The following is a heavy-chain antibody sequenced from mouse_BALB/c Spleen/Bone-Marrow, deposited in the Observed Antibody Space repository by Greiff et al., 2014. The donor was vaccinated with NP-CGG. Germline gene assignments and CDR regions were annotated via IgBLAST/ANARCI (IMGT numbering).Heavy chain of an antibody. D-gene: IGHD1-2*01. CDR1: GITVSSYT. J-gene: IGHJ4*01. Sequence: EVKLVESGGGLVKPGESLKFSCAASGITVSSYTMSWVRQTPEKRLEWVASITGGGTTYYPDSVKGRFTISRDNARNILYLQGSSLRSEDTAIYYCARHYGYVDAMDYWGQGTSVTVSS. V-gene: IGHV5-6-5*01. CDR3: ARHYGYVDAMDY. CDR2: ITGGGTT.